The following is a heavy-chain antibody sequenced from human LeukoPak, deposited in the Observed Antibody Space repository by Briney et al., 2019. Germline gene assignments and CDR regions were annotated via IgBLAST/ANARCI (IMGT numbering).Heavy chain of an antibody. CDR2: ISGSGGST. V-gene: IGHV3-23*01. J-gene: IGHJ4*02. Sequence: GGSLRLSCAASGFTFSSYAMSWVRQAPGKGLEWVSAISGSGGSTYYADSVKGRFTISRDNSKNTLYLQMNSLRAEDTAVYYCAKGPTCYYDSSGSYYFDYWGQGTLVTVSS. CDR1: GFTFSSYA. D-gene: IGHD3-22*01. CDR3: AKGPTCYYDSSGSYYFDY.